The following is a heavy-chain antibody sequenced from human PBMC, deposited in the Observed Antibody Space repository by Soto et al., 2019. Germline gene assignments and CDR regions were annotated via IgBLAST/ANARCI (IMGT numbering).Heavy chain of an antibody. V-gene: IGHV3-30-3*01. CDR1: GFTFSSYA. Sequence: QAQLVESGGGGVQPGRSLRLSCAASGFTFSSYAMHWVRQAPGKGLEWVAVISYDGSNKYYADSVKGRFTISRDNSKNTLYLQMNSLRAEDTAVYYCARGITMIVVVNDAFDIWGQGTMVTVSS. J-gene: IGHJ3*02. CDR3: ARGITMIVVVNDAFDI. CDR2: ISYDGSNK. D-gene: IGHD3-22*01.